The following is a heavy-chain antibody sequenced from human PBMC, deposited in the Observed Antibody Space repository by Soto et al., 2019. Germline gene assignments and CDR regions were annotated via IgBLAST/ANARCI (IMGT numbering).Heavy chain of an antibody. CDR2: ISPANGDK. D-gene: IGHD6-19*01. V-gene: IGHV1-18*01. CDR3: ARGRYFATTNRQWWYFDF. Sequence: QVELMQSGPEVKRPGTSVKVSCKASGYTFITSGINWVRQTPGQPLEWVGWISPANGDKKYAQKFKDRVILTSETSTDTVNMELTNLRSDDTAVYFCARGRYFATTNRQWWYFDFWGRGTPVTVSS. CDR1: GYTFITSG. J-gene: IGHJ2*01.